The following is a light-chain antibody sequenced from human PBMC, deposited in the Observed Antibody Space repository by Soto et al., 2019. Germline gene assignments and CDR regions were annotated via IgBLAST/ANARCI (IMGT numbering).Light chain of an antibody. J-gene: IGKJ1*01. CDR1: QSVSNNY. V-gene: IGKV3-20*01. CDR2: GAS. Sequence: EIVLTQSPGTLSLSPGERATISCRASQSVSNNYLAWYQQKPGQAPRLIIYGASTRATGFPARFSGSGSGTDFTLTISRLEPEDVAVYYCQQYETSPRTFGQGTKVDIK. CDR3: QQYETSPRT.